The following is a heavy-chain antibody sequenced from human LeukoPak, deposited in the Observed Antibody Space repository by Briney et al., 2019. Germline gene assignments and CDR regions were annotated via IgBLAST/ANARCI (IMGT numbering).Heavy chain of an antibody. CDR1: GFSFSSYS. J-gene: IGHJ4*02. D-gene: IGHD4-17*01. V-gene: IGHV3-21*01. Sequence: GGSLRLSCAASGFSFSSYSMNWVRQAPGRGLEWVSSISSSSSYIYYADSVKGRFTISRDNAKNSLYLQMNSLRAEDTAVYYCARDLKTTVTTNFDYWGQGTLVTVSS. CDR3: ARDLKTTVTTNFDY. CDR2: ISSSSSYI.